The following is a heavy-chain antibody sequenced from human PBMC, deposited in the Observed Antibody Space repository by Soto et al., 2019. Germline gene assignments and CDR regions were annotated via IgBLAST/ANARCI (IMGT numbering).Heavy chain of an antibody. Sequence: GGSLRLSCGASGSTFDDFAICWVRQVPGKGLEWISLVNWGGDTTFYAESVKGRFIISRDNSKNSVYLQMNSLRSEDSAVYYCAKGATVTTHYQYYGMDVWGQGTTVTVSS. CDR3: AKGATVTTHYQYYGMDV. CDR2: VNWGGDTT. V-gene: IGHV3-43D*04. CDR1: GSTFDDFA. J-gene: IGHJ6*02. D-gene: IGHD4-17*01.